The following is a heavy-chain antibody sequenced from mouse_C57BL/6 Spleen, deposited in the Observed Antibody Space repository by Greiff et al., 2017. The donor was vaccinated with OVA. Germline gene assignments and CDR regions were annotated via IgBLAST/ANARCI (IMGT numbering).Heavy chain of an antibody. Sequence: VKLQQSGAELARPGASVKLSCKASGYTFTSYGISWVKQRTGQGLEWIGEIYPRSGNTYYNEKFKGKATLTADKSSSTAYMELRSLTSEDSAVYFCARGRVYAMDYWGQGTSVTVSS. J-gene: IGHJ4*01. CDR2: IYPRSGNT. CDR3: ARGRVYAMDY. CDR1: GYTFTSYG. V-gene: IGHV1-81*01.